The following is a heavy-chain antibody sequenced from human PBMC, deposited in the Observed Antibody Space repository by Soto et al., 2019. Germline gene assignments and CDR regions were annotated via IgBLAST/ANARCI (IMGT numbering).Heavy chain of an antibody. Sequence: GGSVRLSCASSGFTFISYAMHWVRQAPGKGLEWVAVISYDGSNKYYADSVKGRFTISRDNSKNTLYLQMNSLRAEDTAVYYCARDLGAYTIFGVVIMGFGMDVWGQGTTVTVSS. D-gene: IGHD3-3*01. V-gene: IGHV3-30-3*01. CDR2: ISYDGSNK. CDR1: GFTFISYA. J-gene: IGHJ6*02. CDR3: ARDLGAYTIFGVVIMGFGMDV.